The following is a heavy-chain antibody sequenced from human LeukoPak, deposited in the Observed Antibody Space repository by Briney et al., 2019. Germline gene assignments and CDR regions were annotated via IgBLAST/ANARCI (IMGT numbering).Heavy chain of an antibody. CDR3: AKDKWIDGSLDY. V-gene: IGHV3-30*02. D-gene: IGHD1-26*01. Sequence: PGGSLRLSCAASGFTFSSYGMHWVRQAPGKGLEWVAFIRYDGSNKYYADSVKGRFTIPRDNSKNTLYLQMNSLRAEDTAVYYCAKDKWIDGSLDYWGQGTLVTVSS. CDR1: GFTFSSYG. J-gene: IGHJ4*02. CDR2: IRYDGSNK.